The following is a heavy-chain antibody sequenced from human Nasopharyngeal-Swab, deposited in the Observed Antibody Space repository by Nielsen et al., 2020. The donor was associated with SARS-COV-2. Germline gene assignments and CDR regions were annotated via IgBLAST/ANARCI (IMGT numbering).Heavy chain of an antibody. CDR2: IRSNGGST. V-gene: IGHV3-64D*09. CDR3: VKGPIAAPRYYMDV. J-gene: IGHJ6*03. Sequence: GESLKISCSASGFTFSNFAMHWVRQAPGKGLEYVSSIRSNGGSTYYADSVKGGFTMTRDNPKNTLYLQMSSLRGDDTAVYFCVKGPIAAPRYYMDVWGKGTTVTVS. D-gene: IGHD6-6*01. CDR1: GFTFSNFA.